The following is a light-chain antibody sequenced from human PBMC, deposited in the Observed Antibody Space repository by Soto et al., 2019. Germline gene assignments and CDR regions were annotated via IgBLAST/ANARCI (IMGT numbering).Light chain of an antibody. J-gene: IGKJ2*01. Sequence: EIVLTQSPGTLSLSPGERATLSCRASQSVSSSYLAWYQQKPGQAPRLLIYGASGRATGIPDRFSGSGSGTDFTLTISRLEPEDFAVYYGQQYGSSYTFGQGTKLEIK. V-gene: IGKV3-20*01. CDR3: QQYGSSYT. CDR1: QSVSSSY. CDR2: GAS.